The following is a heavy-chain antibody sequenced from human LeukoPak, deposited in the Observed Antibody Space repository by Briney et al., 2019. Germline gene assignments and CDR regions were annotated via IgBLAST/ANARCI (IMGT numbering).Heavy chain of an antibody. CDR2: ISPGGGIT. CDR3: AKDDGWIQFNS. Sequence: GGSLRLSCVGSGFTFSRHGLNWVRRAPGKGLEWVSGISPGGGITYYAESVKGRFFISRDNSKNTVILQMHSLRAEDTAIYYCAKDDGWIQFNSWGQGTLVTVSS. V-gene: IGHV3-23*01. CDR1: GFTFSRHG. D-gene: IGHD5-18*01. J-gene: IGHJ4*02.